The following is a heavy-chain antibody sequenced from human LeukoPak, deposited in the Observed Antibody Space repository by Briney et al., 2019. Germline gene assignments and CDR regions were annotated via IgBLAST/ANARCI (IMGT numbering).Heavy chain of an antibody. V-gene: IGHV4-31*03. CDR3: ARYLVITFGGVIVPNDAFDI. D-gene: IGHD3-16*02. J-gene: IGHJ3*02. Sequence: SETLSLTCTVSVGSISSGCYYWSWIRQHPGKGLEWIGYIYYSGSTYYNPSLKSRVTISVDTSKNQFSLKLSSVTAADTAVYYRARYLVITFGGVIVPNDAFDIWGQGTMVTVSS. CDR1: VGSISSGCYY. CDR2: IYYSGST.